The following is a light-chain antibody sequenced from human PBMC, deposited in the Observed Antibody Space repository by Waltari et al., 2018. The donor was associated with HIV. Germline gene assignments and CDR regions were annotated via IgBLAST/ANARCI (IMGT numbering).Light chain of an antibody. J-gene: IGLJ1*01. CDR2: SNN. Sequence: QSVLTQPPSASGPPGQRITISCSGGSSNIGRSNVNWYQQFAGTAPKLVIYSNNQRPSGVPDRFSGSKSGTSASLAISGLQSEDEAEYYCATWDDSLNGYVFGTGTKVTVL. CDR3: ATWDDSLNGYV. CDR1: SSNIGRSN. V-gene: IGLV1-44*01.